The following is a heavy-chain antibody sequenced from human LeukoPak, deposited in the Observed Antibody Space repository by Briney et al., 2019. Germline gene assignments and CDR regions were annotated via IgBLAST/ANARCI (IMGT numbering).Heavy chain of an antibody. CDR1: GFTFSSYP. J-gene: IGHJ3*02. CDR2: LSKSGNT. Sequence: GSLRLSCAASGFTFSSYPMTWIRQPPGKGLEWIGYLSKSGNTNYSPSLKSRVTIFGDTSKNQFFLKLSSVTAADTAVYYCARARYVNSFYAFDIWGQGTLVTVSS. D-gene: IGHD3-9*01. CDR3: ARARYVNSFYAFDI. V-gene: IGHV4-59*01.